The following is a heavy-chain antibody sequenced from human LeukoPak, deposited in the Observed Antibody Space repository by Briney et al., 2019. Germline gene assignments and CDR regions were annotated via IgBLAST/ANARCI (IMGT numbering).Heavy chain of an antibody. CDR1: GFTFSSAS. CDR3: ARARVVAAIDDWFDP. V-gene: IGHV3-21*01. Sequence: GGSLCLSCAASGFTFSSASMDSVRQEPGKGLESVSFISSSSSYIYYEDSVKGRYTITRDNAKNSLYLQMNSLRAEDTDVYYCARARVVAAIDDWFDPWGQGTLVTVSS. D-gene: IGHD2-15*01. CDR2: ISSSSSYI. J-gene: IGHJ5*02.